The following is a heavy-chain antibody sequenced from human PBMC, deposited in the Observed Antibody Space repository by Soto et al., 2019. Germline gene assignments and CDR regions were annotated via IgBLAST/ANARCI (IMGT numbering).Heavy chain of an antibody. CDR1: SVSNAW. J-gene: IGHJ5*02. Sequence: SVSNAWMNWVRQAPGKGLEWVGHINSKTDGGTTDFAAPVKGRFTISREDSKNTLYLQMNSLKIEDKAVYYCTRRNDYGDYTSWFDPWGQGTLVTVSS. V-gene: IGHV3-15*07. CDR2: INSKTDGGTT. CDR3: TRRNDYGDYTSWFDP. D-gene: IGHD4-17*01.